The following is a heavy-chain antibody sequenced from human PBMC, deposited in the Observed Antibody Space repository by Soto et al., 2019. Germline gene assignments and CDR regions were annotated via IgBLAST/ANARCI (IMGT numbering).Heavy chain of an antibody. CDR1: GGSISSYY. CDR2: IYYSGST. D-gene: IGHD3-10*01. CDR3: ARDYYYGSGSYRYYCGMDV. V-gene: IGHV4-59*01. J-gene: IGHJ6*02. Sequence: QVQLQESGPGLVKPSETLSLTCTVSGGSISSYYWSWIRQPPGKGLEWIGYIYYSGSTHYNPSLWRRVTISVDTSKNQSSLRRSSVTAADTAVYYCARDYYYGSGSYRYYCGMDVWGQGTTVTVSS.